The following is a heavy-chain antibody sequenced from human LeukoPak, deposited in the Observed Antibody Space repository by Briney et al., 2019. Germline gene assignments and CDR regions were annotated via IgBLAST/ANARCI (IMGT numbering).Heavy chain of an antibody. D-gene: IGHD2-2*01. Sequence: GASVKVSCKASGGTFSSYAISWVRQAPGQGLEWMGGIIPIFGTANYAQKFQGRVTITADESTSTAYMELSSLRSEDTAVYYCARGAGVPAAMPTGWFDPWGQGTLVTVSS. J-gene: IGHJ5*02. CDR2: IIPIFGTA. V-gene: IGHV1-69*13. CDR3: ARGAGVPAAMPTGWFDP. CDR1: GGTFSSYA.